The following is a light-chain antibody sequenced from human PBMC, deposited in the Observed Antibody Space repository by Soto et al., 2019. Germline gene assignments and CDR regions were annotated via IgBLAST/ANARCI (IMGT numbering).Light chain of an antibody. CDR1: QSVSTN. CDR2: GAS. CDR3: QQYKNWPQIT. V-gene: IGKV3-15*01. Sequence: IGMTQSPATLSVSPAERVTLSCRPSQSVSTNLPRYQQKPGQAPRLLIQGASTRATGIPARFSGSGSGTEFTLTISSLQSEDFAVYYCQQYKNWPQITFGQGTRLEIK. J-gene: IGKJ5*01.